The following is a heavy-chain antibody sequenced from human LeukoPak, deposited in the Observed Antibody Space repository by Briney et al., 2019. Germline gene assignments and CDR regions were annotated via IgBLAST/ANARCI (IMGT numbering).Heavy chain of an antibody. V-gene: IGHV4-4*02. D-gene: IGHD7-27*01. J-gene: IGHJ4*02. CDR3: ARVVRGLTGEIDY. CDR1: GGSISSSNW. CDR2: MYPSGST. Sequence: PSGTLSLTCAVSGGSISSSNWWSWVRQPPGKGLEWIGEMYPSGSTNYNPSLKSRVTISIDKSKNQFSLKLSSVTAADTAVYYCARVVRGLTGEIDYWGQGTLVTVSS.